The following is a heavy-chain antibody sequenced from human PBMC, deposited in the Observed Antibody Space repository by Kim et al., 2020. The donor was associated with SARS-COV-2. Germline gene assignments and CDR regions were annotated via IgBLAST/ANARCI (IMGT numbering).Heavy chain of an antibody. CDR1: GGSISSSSYY. CDR2: IYYSGST. J-gene: IGHJ5*02. CDR3: ARDLGAAGYSNWFDP. D-gene: IGHD3-16*01. V-gene: IGHV4-39*07. Sequence: SETLSLTCTVSGGSISSSSYYWGWIRQPPGKGLEWIGSIYYSGSTYYNPSLKSRVTISVDTSKNQFSLKLSSVTAADTAVYYCARDLGAAGYSNWFDPWGQGTLVTVSS.